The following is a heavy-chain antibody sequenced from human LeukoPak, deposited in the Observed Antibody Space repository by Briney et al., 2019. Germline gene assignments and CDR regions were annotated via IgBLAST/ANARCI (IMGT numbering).Heavy chain of an antibody. J-gene: IGHJ4*02. D-gene: IGHD1-26*01. CDR1: GGSISSSSYY. CDR3: ARGVGATEYYFDY. V-gene: IGHV4-39*07. Sequence: PSETLSLTCTVSGGSISSSSYYWGWIRQPPVKGLEWIGSIYYSGSTYYNPSLKSRVTISVDTSKNQFSLKLSSVTAADTAVYYCARGVGATEYYFDYWGQGTLVTVSS. CDR2: IYYSGST.